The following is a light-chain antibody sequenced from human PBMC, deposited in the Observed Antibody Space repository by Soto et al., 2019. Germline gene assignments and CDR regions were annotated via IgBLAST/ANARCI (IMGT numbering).Light chain of an antibody. J-gene: IGKJ4*01. V-gene: IGKV2D-29*01. CDR3: MQSLQLNT. CDR2: EVS. Sequence: DIVLTQTPLSLSVTPGQPASISCNSSQGLLDSDGRTHLHWYVQKTGQPPQALIYEVSKRSSGVPDRFSGSGSGTHFTLTMSRVQAEDAGIYYCMQSLQLNTFGGGTKVDIK. CDR1: QGLLDSDGRTH.